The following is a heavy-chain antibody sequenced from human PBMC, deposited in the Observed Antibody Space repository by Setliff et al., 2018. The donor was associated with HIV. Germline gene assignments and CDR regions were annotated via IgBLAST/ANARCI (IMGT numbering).Heavy chain of an antibody. J-gene: IGHJ4*02. CDR1: GGSISTSRYY. CDR3: ASGREAVAGALHFDY. Sequence: PSETLSLTCTVSGGSISTSRYYWGWIRQPPGKGLEWIGSINYRGNTYYNPSLKSRAAISVDTSKNQISLKLRSVTAADTAVYYCASGREAVAGALHFDYWGQGPLVTVSS. V-gene: IGHV4-39*01. D-gene: IGHD6-19*01. CDR2: INYRGNT.